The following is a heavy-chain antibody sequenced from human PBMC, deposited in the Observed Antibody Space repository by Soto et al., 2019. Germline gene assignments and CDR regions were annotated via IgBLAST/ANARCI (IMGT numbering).Heavy chain of an antibody. V-gene: IGHV3-23*01. D-gene: IGHD3-22*01. CDR3: ALTFYYDSSGYYFHP. CDR1: GFTFSSFA. J-gene: IGHJ5*02. Sequence: GGSLRLSCAASGFTFSSFAMSWVRQAPGKGLDWVSGISGRGGSTSYADSVKGRFTISRDNSKNTLYLQMNSLRAEDTAVYYCALTFYYDSSGYYFHPWGQGTLVTVSS. CDR2: ISGRGGST.